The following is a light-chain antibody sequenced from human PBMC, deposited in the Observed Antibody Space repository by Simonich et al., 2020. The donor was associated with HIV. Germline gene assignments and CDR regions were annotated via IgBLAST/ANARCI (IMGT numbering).Light chain of an antibody. CDR3: ATWDDSLSGPV. CDR1: SSNIGTNS. J-gene: IGLJ3*02. Sequence: QSVLTQPPSASGTPGQRVTISCSGSSSNIGTNSVYWYQQLPGTAPKLLIYRNRKRPSGVPDRFSGSKSGTSASLAISGLRSDDEAHYYCATWDDSLSGPVFGGGTKLTVL. V-gene: IGLV1-47*01. CDR2: RNR.